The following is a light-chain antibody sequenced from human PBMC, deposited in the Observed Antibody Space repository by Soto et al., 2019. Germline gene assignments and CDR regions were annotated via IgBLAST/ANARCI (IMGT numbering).Light chain of an antibody. CDR2: LNSDGSH. Sequence: QLVLTQAPSASASVGASGKLTCTLSSGHSSYAIAWHQQQPEKGPRYLMKLNSDGSHSKGDGIPDRFSGSSSGAERYLTISSLQSEDEADYYCQTWGTGMVFGGGTKLTVL. CDR3: QTWGTGMV. CDR1: SGHSSYA. J-gene: IGLJ2*01. V-gene: IGLV4-69*01.